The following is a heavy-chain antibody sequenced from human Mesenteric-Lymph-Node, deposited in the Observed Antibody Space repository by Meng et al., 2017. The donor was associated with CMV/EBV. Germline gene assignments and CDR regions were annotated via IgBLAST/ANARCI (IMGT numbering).Heavy chain of an antibody. CDR2: IRYDGSNK. CDR3: ARGSDCSGTSCYSLYYYGMDV. J-gene: IGHJ6*02. CDR1: GFTFSSYG. Sequence: GESLKISCAASGFTFSSYGMHWVRQAPGKGLEWVAFIRYDGSNKYYADSVKGRFTISRDNSKNTLYLQMNSLRAEDTAVYYCARGSDCSGTSCYSLYYYGMDVWGQGTTVTVSS. D-gene: IGHD2-2*01. V-gene: IGHV3-30*02.